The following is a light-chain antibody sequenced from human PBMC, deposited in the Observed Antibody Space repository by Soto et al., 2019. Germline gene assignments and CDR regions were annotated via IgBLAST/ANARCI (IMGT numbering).Light chain of an antibody. CDR1: QSISTN. Sequence: EIVMTQSPATLSVSPGERATLSCRASQSISTNLAWYQQKPGQAPRLLIYGASTRATGIPARFSGSGSGTDFTLTISSLQSEDFAVYYCQQYNNWPLYTFGQGTKVEIK. J-gene: IGKJ2*01. CDR3: QQYNNWPLYT. CDR2: GAS. V-gene: IGKV3-15*01.